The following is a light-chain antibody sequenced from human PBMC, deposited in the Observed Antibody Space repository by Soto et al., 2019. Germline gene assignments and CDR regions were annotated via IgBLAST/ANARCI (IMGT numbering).Light chain of an antibody. CDR2: GAS. Sequence: EIVLTQSPGTLSLSPGERATLSCRASQSVRSRYLAWYQQKPGQAPRLLIHGASTRATGIPARFSGRRSGTEFILTISSLQSEDFAVYYCQQYNNWPPTFGQGTKVDIK. V-gene: IGKV3-15*01. J-gene: IGKJ1*01. CDR3: QQYNNWPPT. CDR1: QSVRSRY.